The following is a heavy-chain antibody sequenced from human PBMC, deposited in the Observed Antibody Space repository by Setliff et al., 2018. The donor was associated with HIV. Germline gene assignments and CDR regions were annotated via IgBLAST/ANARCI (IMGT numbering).Heavy chain of an antibody. CDR2: VDPEDGET. D-gene: IGHD3-10*01. V-gene: IGHV1-24*01. CDR3: AREGYYYGSGSPRDGAFDI. J-gene: IGHJ3*02. Sequence: ASVKVSCKASGFSFNAFYMHWVRQAPGKGLQWMGGVDPEDGETIYAQELQGRVTVTTDTSTSTAYMELRSLKSDDTAVYFCAREGYYYGSGSPRDGAFDIWGQGTMVTVSS. CDR1: GFSFNAFY.